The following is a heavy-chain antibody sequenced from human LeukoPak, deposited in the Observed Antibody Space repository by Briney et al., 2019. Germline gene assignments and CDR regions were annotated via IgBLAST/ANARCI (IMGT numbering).Heavy chain of an antibody. CDR2: IYTSGST. CDR1: GGSISSYY. V-gene: IGHV4-4*07. Sequence: SETLSLTCTVSGGSISSYYWSWIRQPAGKGLEWIGRIYTSGSTNYNPSLKSRVTMSVDTSKNQFSLKLSSVTAADTAVYYCARVRGCGGDCYSGAHDAFDIWGQGTMVTVSS. J-gene: IGHJ3*02. CDR3: ARVRGCGGDCYSGAHDAFDI. D-gene: IGHD2-21*01.